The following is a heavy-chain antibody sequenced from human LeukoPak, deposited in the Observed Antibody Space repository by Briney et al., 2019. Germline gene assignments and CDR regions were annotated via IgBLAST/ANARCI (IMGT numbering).Heavy chain of an antibody. Sequence: GGSLRLSCAASGFTFDDYGMSWVRQAPGKGLEGVSGINWNGGSTGYADSVKGRFTISRDNAKNSLYLQMNSLRAEDTALYYCARARSTLVWFGGWGDFDIWGQGTMVTVSS. CDR2: INWNGGST. D-gene: IGHD3-10*01. J-gene: IGHJ3*02. V-gene: IGHV3-20*04. CDR3: ARARSTLVWFGGWGDFDI. CDR1: GFTFDDYG.